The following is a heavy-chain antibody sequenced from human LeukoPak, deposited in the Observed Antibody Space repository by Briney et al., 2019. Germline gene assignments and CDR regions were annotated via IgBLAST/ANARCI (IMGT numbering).Heavy chain of an antibody. CDR3: ARGYYDSSGYYYGSIGAFDI. CDR1: GHTFTSYY. V-gene: IGHV1-46*01. D-gene: IGHD3-22*01. Sequence: ASVKVPCKASGHTFTSYYIHWVRQAPGQGPEWMGIIYPSGGSTTYAQKFQGRVTMTRDMSTSTVYMELSSLRSEDTAVYYCARGYYDSSGYYYGSIGAFDIWGQGTMVTVSS. J-gene: IGHJ3*02. CDR2: IYPSGGST.